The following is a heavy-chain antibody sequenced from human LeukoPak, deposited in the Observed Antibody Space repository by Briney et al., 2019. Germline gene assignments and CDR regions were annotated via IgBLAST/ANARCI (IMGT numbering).Heavy chain of an antibody. CDR3: AKDSRYGYRWDYGY. V-gene: IGHV3-23*01. CDR2: ISGSGATT. CDR1: GFTFSSYA. J-gene: IGHJ4*02. Sequence: GGSLRLSCADSGFTFSSYAMSWVRQAPGKGLEWVSAISGSGATTYYADSVNGRFTISRDNSKNTLYLQMNSLRAEDTAVYYCAKDSRYGYRWDYGYWGQGTPVTVSS. D-gene: IGHD5-18*01.